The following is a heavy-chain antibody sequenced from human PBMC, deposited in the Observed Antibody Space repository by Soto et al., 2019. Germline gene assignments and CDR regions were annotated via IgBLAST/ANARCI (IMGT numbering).Heavy chain of an antibody. CDR1: GGTFSSYA. Sequence: SVKVSCKASGGTFSSYAISWVRQAPGQGLEWMGGIIPIFGTANYAQKFQGRVTITADESTSTAYMELSSLRSEDTAVYYCARELPYSSSSIDYWGQGTLVTVSS. CDR2: IIPIFGTA. D-gene: IGHD6-6*01. CDR3: ARELPYSSSSIDY. V-gene: IGHV1-69*13. J-gene: IGHJ4*02.